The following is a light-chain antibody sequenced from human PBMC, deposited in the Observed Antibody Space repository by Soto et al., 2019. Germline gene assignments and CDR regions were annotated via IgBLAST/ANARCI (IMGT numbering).Light chain of an antibody. CDR2: DAS. V-gene: IGKV3-11*01. J-gene: IGKJ4*01. CDR1: QSVSSY. Sequence: EIVLTQSPATLSLSPGERATLSCRASQSVSSYFAWYQQKPGQAPRLLIYDASNSATGIPARFSGSGSGTDFTLTISRLEPEDFAVYYCQQRSNWPLTFGGGTKVEIK. CDR3: QQRSNWPLT.